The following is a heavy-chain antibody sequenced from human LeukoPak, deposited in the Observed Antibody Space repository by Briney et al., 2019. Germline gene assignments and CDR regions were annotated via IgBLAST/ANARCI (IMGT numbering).Heavy chain of an antibody. Sequence: GGSLRLSCVASGFTFGKYWMSWVRQAPGKGLEWVANIKLDGSEKNYVDSVKGRFTISGDNTKNSLYLQMNSLRVEDTAVFYCARDQYDTWSRRGNFDSWGQGTLVIVSS. CDR1: GFTFGKYW. J-gene: IGHJ4*02. D-gene: IGHD3-3*01. V-gene: IGHV3-7*03. CDR3: ARDQYDTWSRRGNFDS. CDR2: IKLDGSEK.